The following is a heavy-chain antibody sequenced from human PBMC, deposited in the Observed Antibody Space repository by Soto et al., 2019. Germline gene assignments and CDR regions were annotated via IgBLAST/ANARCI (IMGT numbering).Heavy chain of an antibody. D-gene: IGHD3-16*02. Sequence: GASVKVSCKASGGTFSSYAISWVRQAPGQGLEWMGGIIPIFGTANYAQKFQGRVTITADESTSTAYMELSSLRSEDTAVYYCARDLKPVWNDYFWGSYRPFAFDIWGKGKMVTVSS. CDR2: IIPIFGTA. CDR3: ARDLKPVWNDYFWGSYRPFAFDI. CDR1: GGTFSSYA. J-gene: IGHJ3*02. V-gene: IGHV1-69*13.